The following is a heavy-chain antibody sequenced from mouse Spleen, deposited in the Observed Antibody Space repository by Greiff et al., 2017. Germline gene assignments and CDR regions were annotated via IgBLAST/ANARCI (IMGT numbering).Heavy chain of an antibody. J-gene: IGHJ2*01. CDR2: INPSSGYT. CDR3: ARAFSTMITTS. CDR1: GYTFTSYT. D-gene: IGHD2-4*01. V-gene: IGHV1-4*01. Sequence: QVQLQQSGAELARPGASVKMSCKASGYTFTSYTMHWVKQRPGQGLEWIGYINPSSGYTKYNQKFKDKATLTADKSSSTAYMQLSSLTSEDSAVYYCARAFSTMITTSWGQGTTLTVSS.